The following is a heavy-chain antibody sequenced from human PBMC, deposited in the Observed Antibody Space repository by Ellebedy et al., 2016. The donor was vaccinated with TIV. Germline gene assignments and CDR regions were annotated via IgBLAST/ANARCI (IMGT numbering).Heavy chain of an antibody. CDR1: GRSTSSHY. CDR2: ISYSGSP. Sequence: MPSETLSLTCPLAGRSTSSHYWTWLRQPPGKALEWFGYISYSGSPIYNPSLESRVTLSLDTPKNHFSLRLSSLTAADTAVDYCARVNGFFDYWGQGTLVTVSS. J-gene: IGHJ4*02. V-gene: IGHV4-59*11. D-gene: IGHD2-8*01. CDR3: ARVNGFFDY.